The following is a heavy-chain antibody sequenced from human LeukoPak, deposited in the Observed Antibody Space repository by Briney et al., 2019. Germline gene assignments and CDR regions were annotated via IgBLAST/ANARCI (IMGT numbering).Heavy chain of an antibody. D-gene: IGHD6-6*01. CDR2: IYYSGST. Sequence: PSETLSLTCTVSGGSVSSGSYSWSWIRQPPGKRLEWIGYIYYSGSTNYNPSLKSRVTISVDTSKNQFSLKVSSVTAADTAVYYCARFYSSSSWGPANWFDPWGQGTLVTVSS. CDR3: ARFYSSSSWGPANWFDP. V-gene: IGHV4-61*01. J-gene: IGHJ5*02. CDR1: GGSVSSGSYS.